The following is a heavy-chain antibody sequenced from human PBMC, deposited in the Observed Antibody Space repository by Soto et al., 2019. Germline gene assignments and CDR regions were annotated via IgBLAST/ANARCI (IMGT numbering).Heavy chain of an antibody. D-gene: IGHD5-18*01. CDR3: ARMGRGYSYGLA. CDR2: IYYSGST. J-gene: IGHJ5*02. Sequence: QVQLQESGPGLVKPSQTLFLTCTVSGGSISSGGYYWSWIRQHPGKGLEWIGYIYYSGSTYYNPSLKSRVTISVDTSKNQFSLKLSSVTAADTAVYYCARMGRGYSYGLAWGQGTLVTVSS. CDR1: GGSISSGGYY. V-gene: IGHV4-31*03.